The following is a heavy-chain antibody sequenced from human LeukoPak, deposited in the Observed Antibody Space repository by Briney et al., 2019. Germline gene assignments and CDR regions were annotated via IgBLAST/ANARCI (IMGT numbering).Heavy chain of an antibody. Sequence: AGESLKISCKGSRYNFTSYWIGWVRQMPGKGLEWMGIIYPGDSDTRYSPSFQGQVTISADKSISTAYLQWSSLKASDTAMYYCARLLRNIAAAVYYFDYWGQGILVTVSS. CDR2: IYPGDSDT. V-gene: IGHV5-51*01. CDR3: ARLLRNIAAAVYYFDY. J-gene: IGHJ4*02. CDR1: RYNFTSYW. D-gene: IGHD6-13*01.